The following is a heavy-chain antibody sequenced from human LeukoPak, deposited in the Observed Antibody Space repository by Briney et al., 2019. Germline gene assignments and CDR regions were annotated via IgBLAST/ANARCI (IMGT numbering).Heavy chain of an antibody. CDR1: GGTFSSYA. J-gene: IGHJ3*02. CDR2: IIPISGTA. Sequence: ASVKVSCNASGGTFSSYAISWVRQAPGQGLEWMGRIIPISGTANSAQKFQGRVTITTDESTSAAYMELSSLRSEDTAVYYCARRYYYDSSGYPDAFDIWGQGTMVTVSS. V-gene: IGHV1-69*05. D-gene: IGHD3-22*01. CDR3: ARRYYYDSSGYPDAFDI.